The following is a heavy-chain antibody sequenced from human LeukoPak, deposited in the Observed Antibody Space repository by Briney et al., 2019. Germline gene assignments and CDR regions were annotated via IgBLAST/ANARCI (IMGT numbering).Heavy chain of an antibody. CDR2: IKQDGSEK. V-gene: IGHV3-7*03. CDR3: ARVISAYCSGGSCWGAFDI. J-gene: IGHJ3*02. Sequence: GGSLRLSCSASGFTFSSYWMTWVRQAPGKGPEWVANIKQDGSEKHCVDSVKGRFTISRDNAKNSLYLQMNSLRAEDTAVYYCARVISAYCSGGSCWGAFDIRGQGTMVTVSS. CDR1: GFTFSSYW. D-gene: IGHD2-15*01.